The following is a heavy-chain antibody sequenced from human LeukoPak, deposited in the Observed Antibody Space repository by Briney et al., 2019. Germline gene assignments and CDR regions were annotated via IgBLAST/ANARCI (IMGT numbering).Heavy chain of an antibody. D-gene: IGHD3-10*01. CDR1: GFTFDDYG. J-gene: IGHJ5*02. CDR3: ARGGYYGSGSYS. CDR2: INWNGGST. Sequence: GGSLRLSCAASGFTFDDYGMSWVRQAPGKGLEWVSGINWNGGSTGYADSVKGRFTISRDNAKNSLYPQMNSLRAEDTALYYCARGGYYGSGSYSWGQGTLVTVSS. V-gene: IGHV3-20*04.